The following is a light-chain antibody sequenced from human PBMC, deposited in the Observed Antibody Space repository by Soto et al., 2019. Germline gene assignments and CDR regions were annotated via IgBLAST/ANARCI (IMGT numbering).Light chain of an antibody. CDR1: SSDVGGYDY. J-gene: IGLJ2*01. CDR2: DVS. Sequence: QSALTQPASVSGSPGQSITISCTGTSSDVGGYDYVSWYQQHPGNAPKLIIYDVSSRPSGVSNRFSGSKSGSTASLTISGLQAEDEADYYCNSYPSSATLVFGGGTKLTVL. CDR3: NSYPSSATLV. V-gene: IGLV2-14*03.